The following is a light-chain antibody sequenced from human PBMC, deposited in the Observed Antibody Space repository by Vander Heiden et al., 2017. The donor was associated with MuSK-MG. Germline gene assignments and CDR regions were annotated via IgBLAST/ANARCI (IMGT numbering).Light chain of an antibody. J-gene: IGLJ3*02. Sequence: QSVLTQPPSASGTPGQRVTISCSGNHSNIGIYFVYWYQQFAGSAPKFLIFRNDQRPSGVPDRFSGSKSGTSASLAINGLRSEDGALYHCAAWDYRLRGPVFGGGTKLTVL. V-gene: IGLV1-47*01. CDR3: AAWDYRLRGPV. CDR2: RND. CDR1: HSNIGIYF.